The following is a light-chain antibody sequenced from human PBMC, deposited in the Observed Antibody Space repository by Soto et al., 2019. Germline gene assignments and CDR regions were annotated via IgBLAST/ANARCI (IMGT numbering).Light chain of an antibody. V-gene: IGKV3-20*01. J-gene: IGKJ4*01. CDR2: GAS. CDR3: QQYGTSPLT. CDR1: RAVSSSY. Sequence: IVLTQSPGTLSLSPGERATLSCRASRAVSSSYLAWYQQKPGQAPRLLIYGASSRATGIPDRFSGSGSGTVFTLTISRLEPEDSAVYYCQQYGTSPLTFGGGTKVEIK.